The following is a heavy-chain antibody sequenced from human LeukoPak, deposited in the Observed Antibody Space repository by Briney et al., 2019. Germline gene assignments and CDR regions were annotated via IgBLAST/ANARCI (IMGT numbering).Heavy chain of an antibody. Sequence: GESLKISCKGSGFSFTNFWIAWVRQMPGQGLEWMGIIYPGDSDNRYSPSFQGQVTISADKSIGTAYLQWGSLKASDTAMYYCTRQYCSGGSCYCDYWGQGTLVTVSS. V-gene: IGHV5-51*01. D-gene: IGHD2-15*01. CDR1: GFSFTNFW. CDR3: TRQYCSGGSCYCDY. J-gene: IGHJ4*02. CDR2: IYPGDSDN.